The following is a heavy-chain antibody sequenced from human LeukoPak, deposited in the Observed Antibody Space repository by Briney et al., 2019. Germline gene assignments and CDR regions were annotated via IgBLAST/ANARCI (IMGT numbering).Heavy chain of an antibody. Sequence: SETLSLTCTVSGGSISSYYWSWIRQPPGKGLEWIGYIYYSGSTNYNPSLKSRVTISVDTSKNQFSLKLSSVTAADTAVYYCARDKSHSSGWYWGNWFDPWGQGTLVTVSS. D-gene: IGHD6-19*01. CDR2: IYYSGST. V-gene: IGHV4-59*01. CDR3: ARDKSHSSGWYWGNWFDP. J-gene: IGHJ5*02. CDR1: GGSISSYY.